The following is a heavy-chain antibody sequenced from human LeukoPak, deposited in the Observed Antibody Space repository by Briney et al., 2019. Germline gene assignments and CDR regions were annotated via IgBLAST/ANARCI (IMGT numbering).Heavy chain of an antibody. CDR2: IRFDGSDR. D-gene: IGHD1-26*01. J-gene: IGHJ4*02. CDR1: GFSFSNYG. CDR3: AKDFSGSYCFDY. Sequence: PGGSPRLSCAASGFSFSNYGMHWVHQAPGKGLEWVAFIRFDGSDRYYTDSVKGRLTLYRDISRNTLYLQMNSLRAEDTAVYYCAKDFSGSYCFDYWGQGTLVTVSS. V-gene: IGHV3-30*02.